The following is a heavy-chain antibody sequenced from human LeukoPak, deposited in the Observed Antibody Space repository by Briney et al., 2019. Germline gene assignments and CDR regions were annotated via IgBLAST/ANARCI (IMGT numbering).Heavy chain of an antibody. J-gene: IGHJ4*02. CDR3: VRELSGGTFDY. Sequence: GASVKVSCKASGYSFTNYLMHWMRQAPGQGLEWLGIINPSSGDTSYAQNFQGRVTISRDTSTTTVYMELSSLRSEDTVVYYCVRELSGGTFDYWGQGTLVTVSS. V-gene: IGHV1-46*01. CDR1: GYSFTNYL. D-gene: IGHD3-10*01. CDR2: INPSSGDT.